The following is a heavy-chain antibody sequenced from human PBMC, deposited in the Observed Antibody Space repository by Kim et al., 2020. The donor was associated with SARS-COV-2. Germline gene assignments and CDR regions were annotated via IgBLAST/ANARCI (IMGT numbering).Heavy chain of an antibody. CDR2: IYYSGST. V-gene: IGHV4-31*03. J-gene: IGHJ4*02. Sequence: SETLSLTCTVSGGSISSGGYYWSWIRQHPGKGLEWIGYIYYSGSTYYNPSLKSRVTISVDTSKNQFSLKLSSVTAADTAVYYCARGRTGYGDYDYYFDYWGQGTLVTVSS. CDR3: ARGRTGYGDYDYYFDY. CDR1: GGSISSGGYY. D-gene: IGHD4-17*01.